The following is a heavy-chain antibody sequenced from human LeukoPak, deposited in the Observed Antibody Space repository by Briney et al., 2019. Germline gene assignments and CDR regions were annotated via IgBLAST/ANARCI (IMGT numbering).Heavy chain of an antibody. J-gene: IGHJ4*02. Sequence: PGGSLRLSCAASGFTFSSYGMHWVRQAPGKGLEWVAVIWYDGSNKYYADSVKGRFTISRDNSKNTLYLQMNSLRAEDTAVYYCAKYDVAGTRTDYWGQGTLVTVSS. CDR3: AKYDVAGTRTDY. CDR2: IWYDGSNK. CDR1: GFTFSSYG. D-gene: IGHD6-19*01. V-gene: IGHV3-30*02.